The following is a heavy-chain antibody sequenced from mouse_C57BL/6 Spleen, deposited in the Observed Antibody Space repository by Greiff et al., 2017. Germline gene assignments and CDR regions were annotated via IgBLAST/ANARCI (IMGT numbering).Heavy chain of an antibody. CDR2: LDPENGDT. J-gene: IGHJ2*01. D-gene: IGHD1-1*01. V-gene: IGHV14-4*01. CDR1: GFNIKDDY. CDR3: TLYYGSSYRYFDY. Sequence: DVKLQESGAELVRPGASVKLSCTASGFNIKDDYMHWVKQRPEQGLEWIGWLDPENGDTEYASKFQGKATITADPSSNTAYLQLSSLTSEDTAVYYCTLYYGSSYRYFDYWGQGTTLTVSS.